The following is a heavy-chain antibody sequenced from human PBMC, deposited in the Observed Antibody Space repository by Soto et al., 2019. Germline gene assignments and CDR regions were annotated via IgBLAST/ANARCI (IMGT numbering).Heavy chain of an antibody. D-gene: IGHD5-12*01. CDR2: IYYSGST. Sequence: SETLSLTCTVSGGSISSSSYYWGWIRQPPGKGLEWIGSIYYSGSTYYNPSLKSRVTISVDTSKNQFSLKLSSVTAADTAVYYCARVVEMATISHWGQGTLVTVSS. J-gene: IGHJ4*02. CDR1: GGSISSSSYY. V-gene: IGHV4-39*07. CDR3: ARVVEMATISH.